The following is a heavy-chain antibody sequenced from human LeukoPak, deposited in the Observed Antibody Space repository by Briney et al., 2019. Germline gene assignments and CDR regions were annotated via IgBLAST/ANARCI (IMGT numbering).Heavy chain of an antibody. D-gene: IGHD1-1*01. CDR3: ARVNWNPDY. CDR2: IHHSGST. V-gene: IGHV4-38-2*01. J-gene: IGHJ4*02. Sequence: SETLSLTCAVSGYSISRCYHWGWIRQPPGKGLEWIGSIHHSGSTYYNSSLKSQVTISVDTSKNQFSLRVSSVTAADTAVYYCARVNWNPDYWGQGTLVTVSS. CDR1: GYSISRCYH.